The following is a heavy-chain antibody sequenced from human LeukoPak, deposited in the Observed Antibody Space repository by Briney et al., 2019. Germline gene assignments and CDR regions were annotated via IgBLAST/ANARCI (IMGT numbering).Heavy chain of an antibody. CDR1: GFTFSSYG. V-gene: IGHV3-30*02. D-gene: IGHD3-22*01. CDR3: AKLSYYDSSGPIDY. J-gene: IGHJ4*02. Sequence: GGSLRLSCAASGFTFSSYGMHWFRQAPGKGLEWVAFIRYDGSNKYYADSVKGRFTISRDNSKNTLYLQMNSLRAEDTAVYYCAKLSYYDSSGPIDYWGQGTLVTVSS. CDR2: IRYDGSNK.